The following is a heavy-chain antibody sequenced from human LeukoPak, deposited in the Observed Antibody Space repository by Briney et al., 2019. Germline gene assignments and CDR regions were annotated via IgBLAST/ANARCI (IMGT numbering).Heavy chain of an antibody. CDR1: GGSISSGSYY. Sequence: SQTLSLTCTVSGGSISSGSYYWSWIRQPAGKGLEWIGRIYTSGSTNYNSSLKSRVTISVDTSKNQFSLKLSSVTAADTAVYYCAREAPSTGYDILTGYYLPYYFDYWGQGTLVTVSS. D-gene: IGHD3-9*01. CDR2: IYTSGST. V-gene: IGHV4-61*02. J-gene: IGHJ4*02. CDR3: AREAPSTGYDILTGYYLPYYFDY.